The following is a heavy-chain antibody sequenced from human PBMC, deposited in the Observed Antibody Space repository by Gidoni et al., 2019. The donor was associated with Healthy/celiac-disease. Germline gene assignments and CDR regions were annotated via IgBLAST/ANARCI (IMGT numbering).Heavy chain of an antibody. CDR1: GASISRGGYY. CDR3: ARARGYGDLDDFDI. CDR2: IYSSGST. Sequence: QVQLQESGPGLVKPSQTPCLPCTVFGASISRGGYYWSWTRQHPGKCLEWIGYIYSSGSTYYNPSLKSRVTTSVATSKNQFSQKLSSVTAADTAVYYCARARGYGDLDDFDIWGQGTMVTVSS. J-gene: IGHJ3*02. V-gene: IGHV4-31*03. D-gene: IGHD4-17*01.